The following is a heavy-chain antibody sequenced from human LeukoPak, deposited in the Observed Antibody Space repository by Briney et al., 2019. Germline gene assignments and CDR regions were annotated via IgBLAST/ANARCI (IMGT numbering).Heavy chain of an antibody. V-gene: IGHV3-7*03. Sequence: GGSLRLSCAASGFTYSSYWMSWVRQAPGKGLEWVANIKQDGSEEYYVDSVKGRFTISRDNAKNSLYLQMNSLRAEDTAVYYCARGYSYGDRRMDVWGQGTTVTVSS. CDR3: ARGYSYGDRRMDV. CDR1: GFTYSSYW. D-gene: IGHD5-18*01. J-gene: IGHJ6*02. CDR2: IKQDGSEE.